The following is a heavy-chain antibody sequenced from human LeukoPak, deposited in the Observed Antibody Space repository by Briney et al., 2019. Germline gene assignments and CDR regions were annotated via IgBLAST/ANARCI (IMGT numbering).Heavy chain of an antibody. CDR1: GFTFSSYA. V-gene: IGHV3-30-3*01. CDR2: ISYDGSNK. CDR3: ARDKGSRPI. D-gene: IGHD2-15*01. J-gene: IGHJ3*02. Sequence: PGGSLRLSCAASGFTFSSYAMHWVRQAPGKGLEWVAVISYDGSNKYYADSVKGRFTISRDNAKNSLYLQMNSLRAEDTAVYYCARDKGSRPIWGQGTMVTVSS.